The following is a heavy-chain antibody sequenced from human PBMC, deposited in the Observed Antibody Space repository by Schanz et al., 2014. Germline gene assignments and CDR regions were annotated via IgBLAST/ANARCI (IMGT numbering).Heavy chain of an antibody. J-gene: IGHJ6*03. D-gene: IGHD3-3*01. Sequence: QVQLVQSGAEVKKPGASVKVSCKASGYTFVSYSMHWVRQAPGQGLEWMGIINPSGGGTSYALRFQDRVTVTRDTSRSTAYMELSSLRSEDTAVYYCARSPNNNDFWSGYTLPADYDSYMDVWGKGTTVTVS. V-gene: IGHV1-46*01. CDR3: ARSPNNNDFWSGYTLPADYDSYMDV. CDR1: GYTFVSYS. CDR2: INPSGGGT.